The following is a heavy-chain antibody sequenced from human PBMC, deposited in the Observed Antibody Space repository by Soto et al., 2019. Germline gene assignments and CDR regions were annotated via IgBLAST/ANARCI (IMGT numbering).Heavy chain of an antibody. Sequence: QLQLQESGPGLVKPSETLSLTCTVSGGSFDITSSYWAWVRQPPGKGLEWIAYIYYRGSTYFNPSLTSRITISVDTSTNQLSLRLSSVTAADTAVYYCATAPIVGTKPYYCDSWGQGTLVTVSS. D-gene: IGHD1-1*01. V-gene: IGHV4-39*02. J-gene: IGHJ4*02. CDR2: IYYRGST. CDR3: ATAPIVGTKPYYCDS. CDR1: GGSFDITSSY.